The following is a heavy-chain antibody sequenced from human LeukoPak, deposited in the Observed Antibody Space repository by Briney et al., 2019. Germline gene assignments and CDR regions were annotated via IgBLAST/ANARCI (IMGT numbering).Heavy chain of an antibody. V-gene: IGHV3-49*04. CDR1: GFTFGDYS. CDR3: TIMDTTGVCY. CDR2: IRSKAYGGTT. J-gene: IGHJ4*02. D-gene: IGHD5-18*01. Sequence: GSLRLSCTASGFTFGDYSMSWVRQAPGKGLEWVGFIRSKAYGGTTEYAASVKGRFTISRDDSKSIAYLQMNSLKTEDTAVYYCTIMDTTGVCYWGQGTLVTVSS.